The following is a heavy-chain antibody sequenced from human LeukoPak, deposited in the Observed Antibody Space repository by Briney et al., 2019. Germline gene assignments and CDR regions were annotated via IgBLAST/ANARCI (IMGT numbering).Heavy chain of an antibody. J-gene: IGHJ6*03. Sequence: KPSETLSLTCTVSGSISGYYWSWIRQPPGKGLEWIGEINHSGSTNYNPSLKSRVTISVDTSKNQFSLQLSSLTAADTAVYYCARRVIFGVVRYYMDVWGKGTTVTVSS. CDR2: INHSGST. D-gene: IGHD3-3*01. CDR3: ARRVIFGVVRYYMDV. V-gene: IGHV4-34*01. CDR1: GSISGYY.